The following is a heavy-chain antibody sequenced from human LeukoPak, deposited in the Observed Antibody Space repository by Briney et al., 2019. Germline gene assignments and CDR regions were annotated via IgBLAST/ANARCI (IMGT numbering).Heavy chain of an antibody. Sequence: ASVKVSCKVSGYTLTELSTHWARQAPGKGLEWMGGFDPEDGEAIYAQKFQGRVTMTEDTSTDTAYMELSSLRSEDTAVYYCTTANSLTRDSSGYYPDSWGQGTLVTVSS. CDR1: GYTLTELS. CDR2: FDPEDGEA. V-gene: IGHV1-24*01. CDR3: TTANSLTRDSSGYYPDS. J-gene: IGHJ5*02. D-gene: IGHD3-22*01.